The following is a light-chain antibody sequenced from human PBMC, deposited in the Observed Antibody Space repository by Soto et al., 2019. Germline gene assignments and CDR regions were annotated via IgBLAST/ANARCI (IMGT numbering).Light chain of an antibody. CDR1: SSDVGGYNY. CDR2: EVS. Sequence: QSALTQPAAVSGSPGQSITISCTGTSSDVGGYNYVSWYQQHPGKAPKLMIYEVSNRPTGVSNRFSGSKSGTTASLTISGLQAEDEADYYCSSYTSSSPRVFGGGTKLTVL. CDR3: SSYTSSSPRV. V-gene: IGLV2-14*01. J-gene: IGLJ3*02.